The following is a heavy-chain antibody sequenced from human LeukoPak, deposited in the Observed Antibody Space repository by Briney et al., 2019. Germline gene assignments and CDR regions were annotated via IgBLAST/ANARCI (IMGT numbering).Heavy chain of an antibody. D-gene: IGHD1-26*01. Sequence: GGSLRLSRAASGFTFSDHYMDWVRQAPGKGLEWLGRARDKANGYTTEYAASVKGRFTISRDDSENSLYLQMNSLKVEDTAVYYCARAITVRPPTTHYMDVWGKGTTVTVSS. CDR3: ARAITVRPPTTHYMDV. V-gene: IGHV3-72*01. J-gene: IGHJ6*03. CDR1: GFTFSDHY. CDR2: ARDKANGYTT.